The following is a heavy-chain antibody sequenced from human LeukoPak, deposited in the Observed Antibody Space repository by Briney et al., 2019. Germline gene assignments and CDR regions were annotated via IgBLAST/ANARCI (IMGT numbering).Heavy chain of an antibody. V-gene: IGHV1-69*13. D-gene: IGHD2-2*02. J-gene: IGHJ6*03. CDR2: IIPIFGTA. CDR3: ARDHYDWSSTGCYTYYYYYMHV. Sequence: GASVKVSCKASGGTFSSYAISWVRQAPGQGLEWMGGIIPIFGTANYAHKFQGRVTITADEATSTAYMELSSLRSDDTAVYYRARDHYDWSSTGCYTYYYYYMHVWGKGTTVTVSS. CDR1: GGTFSSYA.